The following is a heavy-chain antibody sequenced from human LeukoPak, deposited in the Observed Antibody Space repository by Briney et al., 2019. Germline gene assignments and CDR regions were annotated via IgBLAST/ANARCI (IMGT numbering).Heavy chain of an antibody. CDR2: IYYSGST. V-gene: IGHV4-39*02. CDR1: GASISSYY. Sequence: SETLSLTCTVSGASISSYYWGWIRQPPGKGLEWIGSIYYSGSTYYNPSLKSRVTISVDTSKNQFSLKLSSVTAADTAVYYCAIEAYSGSHTFDYWGQGTLVTVSS. J-gene: IGHJ4*02. D-gene: IGHD1-26*01. CDR3: AIEAYSGSHTFDY.